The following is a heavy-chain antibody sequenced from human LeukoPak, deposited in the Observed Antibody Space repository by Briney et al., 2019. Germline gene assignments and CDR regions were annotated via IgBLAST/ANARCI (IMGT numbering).Heavy chain of an antibody. Sequence: PGASVKVTCKVSGYTHIQLSMHWVRPPRSKGLDGMGCFDYEDDKTIYAQKYQGRVTMTEYTSTDTAYKKLISLRSEDTAVYYCATSEPVVPAAIGYYYGMDVWVQGTTVTVSS. CDR2: FDYEDDKT. V-gene: IGHV1-24*01. D-gene: IGHD2-2*01. J-gene: IGHJ6*02. CDR1: GYTHIQLS. CDR3: ATSEPVVPAAIGYYYGMDV.